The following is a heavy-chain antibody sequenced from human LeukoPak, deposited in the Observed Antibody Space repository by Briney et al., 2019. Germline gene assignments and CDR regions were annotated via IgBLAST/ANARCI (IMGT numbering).Heavy chain of an antibody. D-gene: IGHD4-17*01. CDR3: AKDFNTVTTLDS. J-gene: IGHJ4*02. CDR1: GSTFRSYG. CDR2: ISYDGRQT. V-gene: IGHV3-30*18. Sequence: GRSLRLSCAASGSTFRSYGMHWVRQAPGKGLEWVAVISYDGRQTYYADSVKGRFTISRDNSKSTVYLQMNSLTTDETAVYSCAKDFNTVTTLDSWGQGTLVTVSS.